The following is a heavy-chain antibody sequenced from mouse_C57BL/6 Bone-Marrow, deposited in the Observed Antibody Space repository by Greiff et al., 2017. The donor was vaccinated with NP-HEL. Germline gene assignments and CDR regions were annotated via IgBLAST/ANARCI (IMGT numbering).Heavy chain of an antibody. CDR1: GYTFTSYW. CDR3: ARWGSTGAMDY. CDR2: IYPSDSET. V-gene: IGHV1-61*01. J-gene: IGHJ4*01. Sequence: QVQLQQPGAELVRPGSSVKLSCKASGYTFTSYWMDWVKQRPGQGLEWIGNIYPSDSETHYNQKFKDKATLTVDKSSSTAYMQLSSRTSEDSAVYYCARWGSTGAMDYWGQGTSVTVSS.